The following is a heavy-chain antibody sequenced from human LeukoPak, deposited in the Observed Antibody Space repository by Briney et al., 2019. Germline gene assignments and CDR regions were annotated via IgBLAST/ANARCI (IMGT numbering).Heavy chain of an antibody. D-gene: IGHD3-10*01. CDR2: ISSSGSTI. V-gene: IGHV3-11*01. J-gene: IGHJ4*02. CDR3: ARDYGAGSSSDC. CDR1: GFTFSDYY. Sequence: GGSLRLSCAASGFTFSDYYMSWIRQAPGKGLEWVSYISSSGSTIYYADSVKGRFTISRDKAKNSLYLQMNRLRAEDTAVYYCARDYGAGSSSDCWGQGRLVTVSS.